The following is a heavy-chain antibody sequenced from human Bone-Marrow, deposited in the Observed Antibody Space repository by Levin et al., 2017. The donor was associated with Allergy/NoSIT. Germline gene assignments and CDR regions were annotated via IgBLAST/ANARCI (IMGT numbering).Heavy chain of an antibody. CDR3: AKAVAGTGTPHL. CDR2: IWYDGSDK. CDR1: GFTFSSYG. Sequence: HPGGSLRLSCAASGFTFSSYGMHWVRQAPGKGLEWVAVIWYDGSDKYYVDSVKGRFTISRDNSKKTLYLQMNSLRAEDTAVYYCAKAVAGTGTPHLWGQGTLVTVSS. V-gene: IGHV3-33*06. J-gene: IGHJ4*02. D-gene: IGHD6-19*01.